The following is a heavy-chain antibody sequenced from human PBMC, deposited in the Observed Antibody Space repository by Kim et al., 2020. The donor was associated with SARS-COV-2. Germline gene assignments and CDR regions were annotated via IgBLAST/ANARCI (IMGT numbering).Heavy chain of an antibody. Sequence: AYSAKGRITISRDNCKNTLYLQRNSLRTEDTAVYYGARDRGSGSYYLDYWGQGTLVTVSS. J-gene: IGHJ4*02. V-gene: IGHV3-33*01. CDR3: ARDRGSGSYYLDY. D-gene: IGHD3-10*01.